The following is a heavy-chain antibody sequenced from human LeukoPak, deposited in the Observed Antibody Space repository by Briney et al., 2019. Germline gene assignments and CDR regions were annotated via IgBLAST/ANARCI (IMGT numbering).Heavy chain of an antibody. Sequence: SQTLSLTCAVSGGSISSGGYSWSWIRQPPGKGLEWIGYIYHSGSTYCNPSLKSRVTISVDRSKNQFSLKLSSVTAADTAVYYCARDHPYYYGMDVWGQGTTVTVSS. V-gene: IGHV4-30-2*01. CDR1: GGSISSGGYS. CDR3: ARDHPYYYGMDV. J-gene: IGHJ6*02. CDR2: IYHSGST.